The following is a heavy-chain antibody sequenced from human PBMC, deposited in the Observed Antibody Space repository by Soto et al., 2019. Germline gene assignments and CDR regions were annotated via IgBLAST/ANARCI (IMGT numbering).Heavy chain of an antibody. CDR1: GFTFSSYA. CDR3: ARRIPFGYAMDV. V-gene: IGHV3-64*01. J-gene: IGHJ6*02. D-gene: IGHD2-21*01. CDR2: ITSNGGNT. Sequence: EVQLVESGGGLVQPGGSLRLSCAASGFTFSSYAMHWVRQAPGKGLEYVSAITSNGGNTDYASSVNGRFTISRDNSKNTLYLQMGSLRAEDMAVYYCARRIPFGYAMDVWGQGTTVTVSS.